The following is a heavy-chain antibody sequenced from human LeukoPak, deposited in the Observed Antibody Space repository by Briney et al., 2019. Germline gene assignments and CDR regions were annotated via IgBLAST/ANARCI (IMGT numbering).Heavy chain of an antibody. CDR2: IYYSGNT. CDR3: ARQTGSGLFILP. J-gene: IGHJ4*02. Sequence: PSETLSLTCTVSAYSISSGYYWGWIRQPPGKGLEWIGSIYYSGNTYYNASLKSQVSISIDTSKNQFSLRLTSVTAADTAVYYCARQTGSGLFILPGGQGTLVTVSS. D-gene: IGHD3/OR15-3a*01. V-gene: IGHV4-38-2*02. CDR1: AYSISSGYY.